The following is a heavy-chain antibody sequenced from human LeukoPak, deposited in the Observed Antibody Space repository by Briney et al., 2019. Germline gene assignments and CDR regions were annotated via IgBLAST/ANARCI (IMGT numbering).Heavy chain of an antibody. V-gene: IGHV3-53*01. CDR3: AREVTMIRGVTQNFYGMDV. Sequence: PGGSVRLSCAASGFTVSGNFMTWVRQAPGKGLEWVSIIYSAGDTYYADSVKGRFTISRDNSKNTLYLQMNNLRADDTAMYYCAREVTMIRGVTQNFYGMDVWGKGTAVTVSS. D-gene: IGHD3-10*01. J-gene: IGHJ6*04. CDR1: GFTVSGNF. CDR2: IYSAGDT.